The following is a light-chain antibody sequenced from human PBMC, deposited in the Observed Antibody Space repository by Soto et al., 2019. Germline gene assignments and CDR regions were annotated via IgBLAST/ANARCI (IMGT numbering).Light chain of an antibody. Sequence: QSALTQPASVSGSPGQSITISCTGTSSDVGGYNFVSWYQHHPGKAPKLMIYDVGNRPSGVSNRFSGSKSGNTASLTISGLRPEVGSDNYGNAYTASGGALYVFGPGPKLTAL. V-gene: IGLV2-14*03. CDR3: NAYTASGGALYV. CDR1: SSDVGGYNF. J-gene: IGLJ1*01. CDR2: DVG.